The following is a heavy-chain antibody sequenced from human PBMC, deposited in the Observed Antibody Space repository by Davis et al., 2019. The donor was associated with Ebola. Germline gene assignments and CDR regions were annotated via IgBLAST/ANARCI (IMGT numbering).Heavy chain of an antibody. CDR2: ISSSSSYI. CDR3: ATRREEVGARKYSSGWYNWFDP. Sequence: GESLKISCAASGFTFSSYGMHWVRQAPGKGLEWVSSISSSSSYIYYADSVKGRFTISRDNAKNSLYLQMNSLRAEDTAVYYCATRREEVGARKYSSGWYNWFDPWGQGTLVTVSS. V-gene: IGHV3-21*01. J-gene: IGHJ5*02. D-gene: IGHD6-19*01. CDR1: GFTFSSYG.